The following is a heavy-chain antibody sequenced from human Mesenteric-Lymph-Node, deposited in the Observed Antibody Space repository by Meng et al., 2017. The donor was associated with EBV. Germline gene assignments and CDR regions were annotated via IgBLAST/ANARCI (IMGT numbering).Heavy chain of an antibody. J-gene: IGHJ4*02. CDR2: ISAYNGHT. D-gene: IGHD5-18*01. CDR1: DYTFTSKG. CDR3: ARVSDPRLDTAVPNFDY. V-gene: IGHV1-18*01. Sequence: QVPPVPSGAEVKKPGTSVKVSSKHSDYTFTSKGISGVRQAPGQGLEWMGWISAYNGHTNYAQRLQGRVTMTTDTSTSTAYMELRSLRSDDTAMFYCARVSDPRLDTAVPNFDYWGQGTLVTVSS.